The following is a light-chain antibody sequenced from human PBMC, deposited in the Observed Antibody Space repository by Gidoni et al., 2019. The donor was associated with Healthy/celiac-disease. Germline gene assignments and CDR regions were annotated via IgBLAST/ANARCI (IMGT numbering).Light chain of an antibody. V-gene: IGLV1-51*01. Sequence: SVLTQPPSVSAAPGPKVPISCSGSSSNIGNNYVSWYQQLPGTAPKLLIYDNNKRPSGIPDRFSGSKSGTSATLGITGLQTGDEADYYCGTWDSSLSAGRVFGGGTKLTVL. CDR3: GTWDSSLSAGRV. J-gene: IGLJ3*02. CDR1: SSNIGNNY. CDR2: DNN.